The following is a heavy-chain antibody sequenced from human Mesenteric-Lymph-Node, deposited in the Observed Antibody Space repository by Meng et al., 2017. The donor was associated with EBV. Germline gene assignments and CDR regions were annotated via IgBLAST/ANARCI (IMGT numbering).Heavy chain of an antibody. CDR1: GYTFTNYC. J-gene: IGHJ4*02. V-gene: IGHV1-18*01. D-gene: IGHD3-22*01. CDR2: IRGYDGDT. CDR3: ARVQTCDYDSRGYYLDY. Sequence: HAPLVHSEAEVKKRGASVKVSCMASGYTFTNYCISWVRPAPGQGLEWRGWIRGYDGDTDYAQKFNGRVTVTTDSSTNTLYIELWLLRSDDTAVDYCARVQTCDYDSRGYYLDYWGQGTLVTVSS.